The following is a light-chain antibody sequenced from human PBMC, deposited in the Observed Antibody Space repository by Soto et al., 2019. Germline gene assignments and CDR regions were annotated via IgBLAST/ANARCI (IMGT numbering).Light chain of an antibody. CDR3: ATWDDSLGGAVV. V-gene: IGLV1-47*01. Sequence: QSVLTQPPSASGTPGQRVTISCSGCSSNIGSNYVYWYQQFPGTAPKLLIYKDDQRPSGVPGRFSGSKSGTSASLAISGLRSEDEADYYCATWDDSLGGAVVFGGGTKVTVL. CDR1: SSNIGSNY. J-gene: IGLJ2*01. CDR2: KDD.